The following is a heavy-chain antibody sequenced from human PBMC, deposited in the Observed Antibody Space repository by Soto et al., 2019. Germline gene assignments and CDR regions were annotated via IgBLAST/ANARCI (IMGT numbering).Heavy chain of an antibody. Sequence: QVQLQESGPGLVKPSETLSLTCTVSGGSISSYYWSWIRQPPGKGLEWIGYIYYSGSTNYNPSLTSQVTLSVDTSKNQCSLKLSSVTAADTAVYYCARIYGSGTFWDWGQGTLVTVSS. CDR2: IYYSGST. CDR3: ARIYGSGTFWD. D-gene: IGHD3-10*01. CDR1: GGSISSYY. V-gene: IGHV4-59*12. J-gene: IGHJ4*02.